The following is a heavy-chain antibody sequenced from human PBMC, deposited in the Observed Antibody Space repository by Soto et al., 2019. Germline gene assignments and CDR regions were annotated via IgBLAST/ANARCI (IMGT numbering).Heavy chain of an antibody. CDR1: GGSISSYY. J-gene: IGHJ5*02. Sequence: SETLSLTCTVSGGSISSYYWSWIRQPPGKGLEWIGYIYYSGSTNYNPSLKSRVTISVDTSKNQFSLKLSSVTAADTAVYYFARIGYGYCSGGSCYSGATWGQGTLVTVSS. V-gene: IGHV4-59*01. CDR3: ARIGYGYCSGGSCYSGAT. CDR2: IYYSGST. D-gene: IGHD2-15*01.